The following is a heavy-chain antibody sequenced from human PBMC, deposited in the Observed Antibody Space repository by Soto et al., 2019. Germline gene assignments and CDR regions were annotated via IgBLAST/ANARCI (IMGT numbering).Heavy chain of an antibody. CDR2: INTDGSSA. J-gene: IGHJ2*01. CDR3: ARVGDCVGGACYFWHFDL. V-gene: IGHV3-74*01. CDR1: GFTFSNYW. D-gene: IGHD2-21*01. Sequence: QSGGSLRLSCAASGFTFSNYWMHWVRQVPGKGLLWVSRINTDGSSAHYADSVKGRFTISRDNAKNTLYLQMNSLTADDTAVYYCARVGDCVGGACYFWHFDLWGRGTLVTVSS.